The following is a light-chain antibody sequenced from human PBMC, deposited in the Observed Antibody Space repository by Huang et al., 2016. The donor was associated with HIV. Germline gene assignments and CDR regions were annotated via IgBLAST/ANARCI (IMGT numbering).Light chain of an antibody. CDR2: GAS. V-gene: IGKV3-15*01. CDR3: HQYNDWPIT. Sequence: EIVMTQSPATLSVSPVGRATLSCRASQRVSSNLAWYQQKPDQAPRLLIYGASTRATGVPARFRGSGSGTEFTLTISDLQSEDFAVYYCHQYNDWPITFGPGTKVDIK. CDR1: QRVSSN. J-gene: IGKJ3*01.